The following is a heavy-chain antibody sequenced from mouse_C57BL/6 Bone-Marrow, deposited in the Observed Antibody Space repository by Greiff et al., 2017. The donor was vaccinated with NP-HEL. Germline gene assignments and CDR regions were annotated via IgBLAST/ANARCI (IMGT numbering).Heavy chain of an antibody. J-gene: IGHJ1*03. Sequence: VQLQESGAELARPGASVKLSCKASGYTFTSYGISWVKQRTGQGLEWIGEIYPRSGNTYYNEKFKGKATLTADKSSSTAYMELRSLTSEDSAVYFCARGNITTVVATFYWYFDVWGTGTTVTVSS. CDR1: GYTFTSYG. D-gene: IGHD1-1*01. V-gene: IGHV1-81*01. CDR3: ARGNITTVVATFYWYFDV. CDR2: IYPRSGNT.